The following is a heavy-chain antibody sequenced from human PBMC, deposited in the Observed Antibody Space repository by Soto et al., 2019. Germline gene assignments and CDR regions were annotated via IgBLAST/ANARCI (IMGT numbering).Heavy chain of an antibody. V-gene: IGHV3-23*01. CDR3: AKDGDSIGGYDPAYYFDY. Sequence: GGSLRLSCAASGFTFSSYAMSWVRQAPGKGLEWVSAISGSGGSTYYADSVKGRFTISRDNSKNTLYLQMNSLRAEDTAVYYCAKDGDSIGGYDPAYYFDYWGQGTLVTVSP. D-gene: IGHD5-12*01. CDR1: GFTFSSYA. CDR2: ISGSGGST. J-gene: IGHJ4*02.